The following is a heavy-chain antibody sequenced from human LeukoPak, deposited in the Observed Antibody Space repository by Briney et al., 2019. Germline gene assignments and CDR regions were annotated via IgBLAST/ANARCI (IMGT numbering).Heavy chain of an antibody. D-gene: IGHD1-26*01. Sequence: GGSLRLSCAASGFTFSSYGMHWVRQAPGQGLEWMGIINPSGGSTSYAQKFQGRVTMTRDTSTSTVYMELSSLRSEDTAVYYCARKAGGSYRLDYWGQGTLVTVSS. V-gene: IGHV1-46*01. CDR3: ARKAGGSYRLDY. J-gene: IGHJ4*02. CDR2: INPSGGST. CDR1: GFTFSSYG.